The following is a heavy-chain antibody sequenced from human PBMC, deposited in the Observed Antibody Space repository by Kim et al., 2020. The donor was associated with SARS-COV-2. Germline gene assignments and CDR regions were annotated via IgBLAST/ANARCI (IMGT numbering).Heavy chain of an antibody. CDR3: ARDMGLGTRDSSGYDRDYYYYYGMDV. CDR1: GFTFSSYA. J-gene: IGHJ6*02. Sequence: GGSLRLSCAASGFTFSSYAMHWVRQAPGKGLEWVAVISYDGSNKYYADSVKGRFTISRDNSKNTLYLQMNSLRAEDTAVYYCARDMGLGTRDSSGYDRDYYYYYGMDVWGQGTTVTVSS. CDR2: ISYDGSNK. D-gene: IGHD3-22*01. V-gene: IGHV3-30-3*01.